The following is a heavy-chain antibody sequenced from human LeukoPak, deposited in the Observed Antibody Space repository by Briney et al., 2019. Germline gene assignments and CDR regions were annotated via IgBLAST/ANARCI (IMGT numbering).Heavy chain of an antibody. V-gene: IGHV4-31*03. Sequence: SETLSLTCTVSGGSISSGGYYWSWIRQHPGKGLEWIGYIYYSGSTYYNPSLKSRVTISVDTSKNQFSLKLSSVTAADTAVYYCARGTGDYFGFDYWGQGTLVTVSS. CDR1: GGSISSGGYY. CDR2: IYYSGST. CDR3: ARGTGDYFGFDY. D-gene: IGHD4-17*01. J-gene: IGHJ4*02.